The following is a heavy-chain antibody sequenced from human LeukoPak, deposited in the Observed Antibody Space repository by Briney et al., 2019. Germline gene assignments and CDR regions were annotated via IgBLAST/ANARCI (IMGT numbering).Heavy chain of an antibody. CDR1: GFSLRSYA. Sequence: GGSLRLSCAAAGFSLRSYAMSWVRQAPGKGLEWVSFISGSTGSTNHADSVKGRFTISRDNSKNTLYLRVNSLRLEDTAVYYCAKHLIRGATSWFDPWGQGTLVTVSS. J-gene: IGHJ5*02. CDR3: AKHLIRGATSWFDP. CDR2: ISGSTGST. V-gene: IGHV3-23*01. D-gene: IGHD3-10*01.